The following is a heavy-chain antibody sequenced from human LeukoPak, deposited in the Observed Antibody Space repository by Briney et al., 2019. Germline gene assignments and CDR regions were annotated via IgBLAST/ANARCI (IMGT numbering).Heavy chain of an antibody. J-gene: IGHJ4*02. CDR1: GFTVNKKH. Sequence: GGSLRLSCAASGFTVNKKHMSWVRQAPGKGLGVISFIYTGGNTYYADSVKGRFTVSRDNSKNTLYLQMNSLRDEDTGVYRCAARDGGDSPYFAYWGPGTLVTVSS. V-gene: IGHV3-66*02. CDR3: AARDGGDSPYFAY. CDR2: IYTGGNT. D-gene: IGHD2-21*02.